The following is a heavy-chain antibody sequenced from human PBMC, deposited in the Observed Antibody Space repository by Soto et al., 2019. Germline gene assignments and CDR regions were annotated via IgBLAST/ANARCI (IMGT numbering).Heavy chain of an antibody. CDR2: ISNDGMNT. CDR3: AKGLSFMEH. CDR1: GFTFSSYA. V-gene: IGHV3-30-3*02. Sequence: GGSLRLSCVASGFTFSSYALHWVRQAPGKGLEWVALISNDGMNTFYADSVKGRMTVSRDKAEKTMYLQMNSLTAEDTAVYYCAKGLSFMEHWGQGTVVTVSS. J-gene: IGHJ1*01. D-gene: IGHD1-1*01.